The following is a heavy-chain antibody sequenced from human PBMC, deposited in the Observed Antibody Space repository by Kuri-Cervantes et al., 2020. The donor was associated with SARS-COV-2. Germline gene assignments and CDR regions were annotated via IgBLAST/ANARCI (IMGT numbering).Heavy chain of an antibody. Sequence: GGSLRLSCAASGFTFSDYYMNWVRQAPGKGLEWVSSISSSSTIYYADSVKGRFTISRDNAKNSLYLQMNSLRAEDTALYYCAKDMYYDSSGYEMGDYYYYGMDVWGQGTTVTVSS. CDR2: ISSSSTI. CDR3: AKDMYYDSSGYEMGDYYYYGMDV. J-gene: IGHJ6*02. D-gene: IGHD3-22*01. V-gene: IGHV3-69-1*01. CDR1: GFTFSDYY.